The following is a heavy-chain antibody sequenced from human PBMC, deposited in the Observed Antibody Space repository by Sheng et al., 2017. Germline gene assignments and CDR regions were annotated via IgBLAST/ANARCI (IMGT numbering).Heavy chain of an antibody. Sequence: QLQLQESGPGLVKASETLSLTCTVSGGSISSRNYYWGWIRQPPGKGLEWIGTIYYSGSTYYNPSLKSRVTISVDTSKNQFSLKVSSVTAADTAVYYCARVPVEARLDHWGQGTLGHRLL. V-gene: IGHV4-39*07. CDR2: IYYSGST. J-gene: IGHJ4*02. D-gene: IGHD6-6*01. CDR1: GGSISSRNYY. CDR3: ARVPVEARLDH.